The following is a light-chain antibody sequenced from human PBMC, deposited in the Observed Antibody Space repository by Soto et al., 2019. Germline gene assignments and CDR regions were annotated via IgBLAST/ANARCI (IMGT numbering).Light chain of an antibody. CDR2: DVS. J-gene: IGLJ1*01. V-gene: IGLV2-14*01. CDR3: SSYTSSSSLAV. CDR1: SSDVGGYNY. Sequence: QPALTQPASVSGAPGQSITVACTGTSSDVGGYNYVSWYQQHPGKAPKLMIYDVSNRPSGVSNRFSGSKSGNTASLTISGLQAEDEAAYYCSSYTSSSSLAVFGTGTKVTVL.